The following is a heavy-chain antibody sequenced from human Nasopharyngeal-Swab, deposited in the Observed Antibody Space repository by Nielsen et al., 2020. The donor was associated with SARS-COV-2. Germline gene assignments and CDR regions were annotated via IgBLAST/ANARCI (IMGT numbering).Heavy chain of an antibody. D-gene: IGHD4-11*01. CDR3: AKGDYSDYFFDY. CDR2: ISASGGST. Sequence: GESLKISCAASGFTFSSYAMSWVRQAPGKGLEWVSAISASGGSTYYADSVKGRFTISRDNSQNTLYLQMNSLRAEDTAVYHCAKGDYSDYFFDYWGQGTLVTVSS. CDR1: GFTFSSYA. J-gene: IGHJ4*02. V-gene: IGHV3-23*01.